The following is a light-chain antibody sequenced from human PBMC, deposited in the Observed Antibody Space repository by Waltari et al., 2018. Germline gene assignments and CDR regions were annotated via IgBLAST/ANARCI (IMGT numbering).Light chain of an antibody. J-gene: IGLJ1*01. V-gene: IGLV1-40*01. CDR3: QSYDYSLSGYV. Sequence: QSVLTQPPSVSGAPGQRVTISCTGGASNIGTGYDVLWYQPVPGTPPKLFIIGNNNRPSGVPDRFSGSKSGTSASLAITGLQAEDEADYYCQSYDYSLSGYVFGTGTKVTVL. CDR2: GNN. CDR1: ASNIGTGYD.